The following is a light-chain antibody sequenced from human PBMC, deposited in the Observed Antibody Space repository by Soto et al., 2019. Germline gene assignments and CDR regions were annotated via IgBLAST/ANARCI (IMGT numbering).Light chain of an antibody. J-gene: IGLJ1*01. CDR1: SSDVGSYNL. CDR3: SSDAGNYNYV. Sequence: QSALTQPASVSGSPGQSITISCTGTSSDVGSYNLVSWYQQHPGKAPKLMIYEGSKRPSGVSNRFSGSKSGNTASLTISGLQAEDEADYYCSSDAGNYNYVFGTGIKVTVL. CDR2: EGS. V-gene: IGLV2-23*01.